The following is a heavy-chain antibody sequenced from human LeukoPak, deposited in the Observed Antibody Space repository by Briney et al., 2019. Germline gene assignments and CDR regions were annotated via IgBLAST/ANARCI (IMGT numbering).Heavy chain of an antibody. CDR3: ARGPYDYVWGSHRPRNFDY. J-gene: IGHJ4*02. CDR1: GYTFTSYD. V-gene: IGHV1-8*01. CDR2: MNPNSGNT. D-gene: IGHD3-16*02. Sequence: ASVKVSCKASGYTFTSYDINWVRQATGQGLEWMGWMNPNSGNTGYAQKFQGRVTTTRNTSISTAYMELSSLRSEDTAVYYCARGPYDYVWGSHRPRNFDYWGQGTLVTVSS.